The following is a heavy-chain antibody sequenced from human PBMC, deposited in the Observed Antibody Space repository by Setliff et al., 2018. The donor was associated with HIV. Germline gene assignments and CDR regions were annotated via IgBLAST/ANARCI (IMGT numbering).Heavy chain of an antibody. J-gene: IGHJ4*02. V-gene: IGHV4-39*01. CDR1: GGSISRSRNY. CDR2: IFYSGST. Sequence: SETLSLTCTVSGGSISRSRNYWGWIRQPPGKGLEWIGSIFYSGSTYYNPSLKSRPTISVDTSKNQFPLKLNSVTAADTAVYYCARLAIPAATTDYWGQGTLVTVSS. CDR3: ARLAIPAATTDY. D-gene: IGHD2-2*01.